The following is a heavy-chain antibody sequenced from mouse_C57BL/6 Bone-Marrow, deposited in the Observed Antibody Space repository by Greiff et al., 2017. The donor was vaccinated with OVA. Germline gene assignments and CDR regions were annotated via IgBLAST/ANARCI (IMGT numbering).Heavy chain of an antibody. Sequence: EVQLQESGPGLVKPSQSLSLTCSVTGYSIPSGYYWYWIRPFPGNQLEWMGYISYDGSNNYNPSLKNRISITRDTTKNQLFLKLNSVTTEDTATYYCARDLYGSSHWYFDVWGTGTTVTVSS. J-gene: IGHJ1*03. CDR2: ISYDGSN. CDR3: ARDLYGSSHWYFDV. CDR1: GYSIPSGYY. V-gene: IGHV3-6*01. D-gene: IGHD1-1*01.